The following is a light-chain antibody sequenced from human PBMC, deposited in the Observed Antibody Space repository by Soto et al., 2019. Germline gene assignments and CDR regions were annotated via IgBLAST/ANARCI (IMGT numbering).Light chain of an antibody. CDR3: LQYYSTPQT. J-gene: IGKJ2*01. Sequence: DIVMTQSPDSLAVSLGERATINCKSSQSVLYSSNNKNYLAWYQQKPGQPPKLLIYWASTRESRVPARFSGRGSGADFTLTISSLQAEDVGVYASLQYYSTPQTFGQGTKLEIK. CDR1: QSVLYSSNNKNY. CDR2: WAS. V-gene: IGKV4-1*01.